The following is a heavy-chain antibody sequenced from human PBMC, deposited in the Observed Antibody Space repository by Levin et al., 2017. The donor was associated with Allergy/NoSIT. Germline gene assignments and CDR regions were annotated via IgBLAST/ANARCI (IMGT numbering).Heavy chain of an antibody. Sequence: AASVKVSCKASGSTFTNSYINWVRQAPGQGPEWMGIINSSGGRTAYAQKFHDRITMTTDASTGTVYMELSSLRSDDTAVYYCARFPHCSADRCSPFDDWGQGTLVSVSS. D-gene: IGHD3-22*01. J-gene: IGHJ4*02. CDR3: ARFPHCSADRCSPFDD. CDR1: GSTFTNSY. V-gene: IGHV1-46*01. CDR2: INSSGGRT.